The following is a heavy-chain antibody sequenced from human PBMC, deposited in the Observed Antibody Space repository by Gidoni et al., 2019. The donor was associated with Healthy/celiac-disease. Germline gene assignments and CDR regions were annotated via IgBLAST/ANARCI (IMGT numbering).Heavy chain of an antibody. J-gene: IGHJ4*02. Sequence: EGQLLESGGGLVQPGGSLRLSCAASGFTFSSYAMSWVRQAPGKGLEWVSAISGSGGSTYYADSVKGRFTISRDNSKNTLYLQMNSLRAEDTAVYYCAKDYRDYGDYPGDFDYWGQGTLVTVSS. CDR2: ISGSGGST. D-gene: IGHD4-17*01. V-gene: IGHV3-23*01. CDR1: GFTFSSYA. CDR3: AKDYRDYGDYPGDFDY.